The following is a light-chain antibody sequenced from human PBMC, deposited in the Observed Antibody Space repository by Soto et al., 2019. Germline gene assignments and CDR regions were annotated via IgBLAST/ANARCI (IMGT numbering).Light chain of an antibody. CDR1: SSDVGSYNL. CDR3: CSYAGSSTLYVV. CDR2: EGS. V-gene: IGLV2-23*01. Sequence: QSVLTQPASVSGSPGQSITISCTGTSSDVGSYNLVSWYQQHPGKAPKLMIYEGSKRPSGVSNRFSGSKSGNTASLTISGLQAEDEAHYYCCSYAGSSTLYVVFGGGTKVTVL. J-gene: IGLJ2*01.